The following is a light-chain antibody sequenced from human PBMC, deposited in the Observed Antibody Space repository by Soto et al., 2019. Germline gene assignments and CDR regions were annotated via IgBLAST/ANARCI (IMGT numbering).Light chain of an antibody. CDR3: QQYNSYPNT. Sequence: DIQMTQSPSTLSASVGDRVTITCRASQRISSWLAWYQQKPGKAPNLLIFDVSTLESGVPSRFSGSGSGTEFPLTISSLQPDDLGTYYCQQYNSYPNTFGQGTKLEI. CDR2: DVS. CDR1: QRISSW. V-gene: IGKV1-5*01. J-gene: IGKJ2*01.